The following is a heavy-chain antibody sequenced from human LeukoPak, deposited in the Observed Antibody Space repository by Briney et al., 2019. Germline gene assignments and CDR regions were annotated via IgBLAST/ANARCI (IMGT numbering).Heavy chain of an antibody. V-gene: IGHV4-39*01. J-gene: IGHJ5*02. CDR1: GGSISSSAHY. CDR2: LYYSGST. D-gene: IGHD3-22*01. CDR3: ARTYFFDSSGYGFGP. Sequence: SETLSLTCTVSGGSISSSAHYWGWIRQPPGKGLERIGNLYYSGSTYYNPSLKSRVTISVDTSKNQFSLRLSSVTAADTAVYYCARTYFFDSSGYGFGPWGQGTLVTVSS.